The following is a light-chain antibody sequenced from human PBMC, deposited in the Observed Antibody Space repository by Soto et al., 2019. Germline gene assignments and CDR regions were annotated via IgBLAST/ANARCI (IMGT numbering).Light chain of an antibody. CDR2: DAS. CDR1: QSVSSY. J-gene: IGKJ1*01. V-gene: IGKV3-11*01. CDR3: QQHNSHSRT. Sequence: EIVLTQSPATLSLSPGERATLSCRASQSVSSYLAWYQQKPGQAPRLLIYDASNRATGIPARFSGSGSGTDFTLTISSLEPEDFATYYCQQHNSHSRTFGQGTKVDIK.